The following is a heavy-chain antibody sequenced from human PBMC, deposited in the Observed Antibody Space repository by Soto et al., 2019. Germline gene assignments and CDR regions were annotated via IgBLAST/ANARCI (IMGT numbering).Heavy chain of an antibody. J-gene: IGHJ5*02. CDR2: IRSKAYGGTT. CDR1: GFTFGDYA. CDR3: TRDSSGGRRYDNWFDP. V-gene: IGHV3-49*03. Sequence: PGGSLRLSCTAAGFTFGDYAMSWFRQAPGKGLEWVGFIRSKAYGGTTEYAASVKGGFTISRDDSKSIAYLQMNSLKTEDTAVYYCTRDSSGGRRYDNWFDPWGQGTLVTVSS. D-gene: IGHD2-15*01.